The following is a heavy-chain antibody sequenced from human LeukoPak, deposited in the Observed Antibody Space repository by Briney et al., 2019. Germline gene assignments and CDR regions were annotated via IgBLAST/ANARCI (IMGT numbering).Heavy chain of an antibody. V-gene: IGHV3-53*01. CDR3: ARETSAY. CDR2: LYSGGST. CDR1: RFTVSGNY. Sequence: GGSLRLSCASSRFTVSGNYMTWVRQAPGKGLEWISVLYSGGSTNYADSVKGRFTTSRDDSKNTLYLQMNSLRAEDTAVYFCARETSAYWGQGTLVTVSS. J-gene: IGHJ4*02.